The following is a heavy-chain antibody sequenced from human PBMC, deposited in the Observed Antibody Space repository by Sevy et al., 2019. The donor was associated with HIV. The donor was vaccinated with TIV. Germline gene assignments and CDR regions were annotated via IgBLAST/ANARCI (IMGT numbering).Heavy chain of an antibody. CDR3: AKDKGYCTNGACYTSYYYYGMDV. J-gene: IGHJ6*02. CDR2: ISWNSGSI. V-gene: IGHV3-9*01. D-gene: IGHD2-8*01. CDR1: GFTFDDYA. Sequence: GGSLRLSCAASGFTFDDYAMHWVRQAPGKGLEWVSGISWNSGSIGSADSVKGRFTISRDNAKNSLYLQMNSLRAEDTALYYCAKDKGYCTNGACYTSYYYYGMDVWGQGTTVTVSS.